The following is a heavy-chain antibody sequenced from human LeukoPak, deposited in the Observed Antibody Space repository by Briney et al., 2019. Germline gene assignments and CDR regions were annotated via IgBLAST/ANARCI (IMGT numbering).Heavy chain of an antibody. D-gene: IGHD3-10*01. CDR2: FDPEDGET. Sequence: ASVKVSCKVSAYTLTELSMHWVRQAPGKGLEWMGGFDPEDGETIYAQKFQGRVTMTEDTSTDTAYMELSSLRSEDTAVYYCATANYYGPGSYLDYWGQGTLVTVSS. CDR3: ATANYYGPGSYLDY. J-gene: IGHJ4*02. CDR1: AYTLTELS. V-gene: IGHV1-24*01.